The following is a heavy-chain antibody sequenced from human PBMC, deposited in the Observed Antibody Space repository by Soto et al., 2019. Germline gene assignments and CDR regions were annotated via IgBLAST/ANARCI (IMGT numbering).Heavy chain of an antibody. CDR3: ARVDEYCSSTSCYLVFDP. CDR2: ISSSGSTI. D-gene: IGHD2-2*01. Sequence: LRLSCAASGFTFSSYEMNWVRQAPGKGLEWVSYISSSGSTIYYADSVKGRFTISRDNAKNSLYLQMNSLRAEDTAVYYCARVDEYCSSTSCYLVFDPWGQGTLVTVSS. V-gene: IGHV3-48*03. CDR1: GFTFSSYE. J-gene: IGHJ5*02.